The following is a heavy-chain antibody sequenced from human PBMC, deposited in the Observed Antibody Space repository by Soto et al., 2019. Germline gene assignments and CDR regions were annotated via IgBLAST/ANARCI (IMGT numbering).Heavy chain of an antibody. CDR1: GFTFSSYW. Sequence: GVSLRLSCVASGFTFSSYWMSWVRQAPGKGLEWVANIKQDGSEKYYVDSVKGRFTISRDNAKNSLYLQMNSLRAEDTAVYYCARGEGVGAYYYYGMDVWGQGTTVTVSS. D-gene: IGHD1-26*01. V-gene: IGHV3-7*01. J-gene: IGHJ6*02. CDR2: IKQDGSEK. CDR3: ARGEGVGAYYYYGMDV.